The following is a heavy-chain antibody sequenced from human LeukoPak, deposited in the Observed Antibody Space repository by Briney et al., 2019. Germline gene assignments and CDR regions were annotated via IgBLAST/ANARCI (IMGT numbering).Heavy chain of an antibody. CDR2: FDPAEKTT. V-gene: IGHV1-24*01. Sequence: ASVKVSCKVSGYMVVDLSIHWVRQAPGKGLEWMGGFDPAEKTTMYAQKFQGRVSMTEDTSTDTAYMELSGLRSEDTATYYCATDLHNLLTGDGPGRGFWGQGTLVIVS. J-gene: IGHJ4*02. D-gene: IGHD3-9*01. CDR1: GYMVVDLS. CDR3: ATDLHNLLTGDGPGRGF.